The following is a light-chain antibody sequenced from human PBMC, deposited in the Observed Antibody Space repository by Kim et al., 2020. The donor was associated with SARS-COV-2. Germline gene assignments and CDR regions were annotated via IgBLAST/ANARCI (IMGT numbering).Light chain of an antibody. V-gene: IGKV2-30*02. J-gene: IGKJ2*01. CDR2: RVS. Sequence: PASSPCRSSQSLVHSDGNTYLTWFHQRPGQSPRPLIYRVSNRDSGVPDRFSGSGSGTDFTLKIRRVEAEDVGVYYCMQGTHWPRYTFGQGTKLEI. CDR1: QSLVHSDGNTY. CDR3: MQGTHWPRYT.